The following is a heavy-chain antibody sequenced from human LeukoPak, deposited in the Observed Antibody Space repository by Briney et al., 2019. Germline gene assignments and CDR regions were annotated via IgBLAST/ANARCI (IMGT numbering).Heavy chain of an antibody. CDR2: INPYSGDT. D-gene: IGHD1-26*01. J-gene: IGHJ4*02. CDR1: GYSFSGYY. CDR3: ARAEVGVSGYFDY. V-gene: IGHV1-2*02. Sequence: ASVKVSCKASGYSFSGYYMHWVRQAPRQGLEWMGCINPYSGDTDYAQKFQGRVTMTRDTSITTAYMELSRLKSDDTAMYYCARAEVGVSGYFDYWGQGTLVTVSS.